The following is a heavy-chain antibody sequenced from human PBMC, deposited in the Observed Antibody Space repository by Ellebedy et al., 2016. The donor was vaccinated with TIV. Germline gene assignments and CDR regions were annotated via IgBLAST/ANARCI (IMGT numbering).Heavy chain of an antibody. CDR2: VDWDDDK. D-gene: IGHD2-21*01. V-gene: IGHV2-70*19. Sequence: SGPTLVKPTQTLTLTCTFSGFSFISTDETCVSWVRQPPGKALEWLALVDWDDDKHYSTSLKTGLTISKDTSKNQVVLTVTNIDPVDTATYYCARHRIHDAFDVWGQGTMVTVSS. J-gene: IGHJ3*01. CDR1: GFSFISTDETC. CDR3: ARHRIHDAFDV.